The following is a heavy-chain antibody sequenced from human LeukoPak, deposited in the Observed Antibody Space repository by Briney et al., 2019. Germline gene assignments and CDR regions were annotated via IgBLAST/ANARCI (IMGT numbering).Heavy chain of an antibody. D-gene: IGHD2/OR15-2a*01. J-gene: IGHJ4*02. V-gene: IGHV4-4*07. CDR1: GGSISSFY. Sequence: PSETLSLTCTVSGGSISSFYCSWIRQPAGKGLEWIGRISTSGSTNYNPSLKSRVTISVDTSKNQFSLKLNSVTAADTAVYYCARSLYSNNIDYWGQGTLVTVSS. CDR3: ARSLYSNNIDY. CDR2: ISTSGST.